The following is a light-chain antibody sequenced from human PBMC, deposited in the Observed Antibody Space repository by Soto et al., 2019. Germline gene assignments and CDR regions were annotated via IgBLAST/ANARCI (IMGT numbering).Light chain of an antibody. CDR3: QQYDNLPPYT. CDR1: QDISNY. V-gene: IGKV1-33*01. CDR2: DAS. J-gene: IGKJ2*01. Sequence: DIQMTQSPSSLSASVGDRVTITCQASQDISNYLNWYQQKPGKAPKLLICDASNLETGGPSRFSGSGSGTDFTFTISSLQPEDIATYYCQQYDNLPPYTFGQGTKLEIK.